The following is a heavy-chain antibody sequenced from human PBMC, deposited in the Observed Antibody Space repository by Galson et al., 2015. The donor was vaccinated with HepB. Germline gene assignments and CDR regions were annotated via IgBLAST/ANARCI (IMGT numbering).Heavy chain of an antibody. D-gene: IGHD2-2*01. CDR2: ISSYVANT. CDR1: GFTFSSYA. Sequence: SLRLSCAASGFTFSSYALHWVRQGPGKGLEYISAISSYVANTYYADSVKGRFTISRDNSKNTLYLQMSSLRTEDTAMYYCVEDFHCSSIGCSEPFAYWGQGTLVTVSS. V-gene: IGHV3-64D*06. CDR3: VEDFHCSSIGCSEPFAY. J-gene: IGHJ4*02.